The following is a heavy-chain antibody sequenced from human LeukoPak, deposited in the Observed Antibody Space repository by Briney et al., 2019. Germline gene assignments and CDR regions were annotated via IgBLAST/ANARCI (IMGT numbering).Heavy chain of an antibody. D-gene: IGHD2-2*01. J-gene: IGHJ6*03. CDR1: GGSISSSSYY. CDR2: IYYSGST. CDR3: ARVSWVPAAIRFDYYYYMDV. V-gene: IGHV4-61*01. Sequence: PSETLSLTCTVSGGSISSSSYYWSWIRQPPGKGLEWIGYIYYSGSTNYNPSLKSRVTISVDTSKNQFSLKLSSVTAADTAVYYCARVSWVPAAIRFDYYYYMDVWGKGTTVTVSS.